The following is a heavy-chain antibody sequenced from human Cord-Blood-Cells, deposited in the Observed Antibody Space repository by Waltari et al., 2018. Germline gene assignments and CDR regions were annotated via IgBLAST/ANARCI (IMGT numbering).Heavy chain of an antibody. Sequence: QVQLQQWGAGLLKPSETLSLTCAVYGGSFSGYYWSWIRQPPGKGLEWIGEINHSGSTNDNPSLKSRVTISVDTSKNQFSLKLSSVTAADTAVYYCARGFGLVRYGMDVWGQGTTVTVSS. CDR1: GGSFSGYY. CDR2: INHSGST. J-gene: IGHJ6*02. V-gene: IGHV4-34*01. CDR3: ARGFGLVRYGMDV. D-gene: IGHD3-3*01.